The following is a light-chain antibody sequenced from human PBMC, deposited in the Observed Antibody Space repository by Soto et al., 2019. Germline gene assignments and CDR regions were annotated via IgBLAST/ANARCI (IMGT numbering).Light chain of an antibody. Sequence: EIVLTQSPGTLSLSPGERATLSCRASHSLTRNYLAWYQQKPGQAPRVLIYGASSRATGIPDRFSGSGSATDLTLTISRLEPEDFAVYYGQQYDISQIKFGQGTRLEI. CDR3: QQYDISQIK. J-gene: IGKJ5*01. CDR2: GAS. CDR1: HSLTRNY. V-gene: IGKV3-20*01.